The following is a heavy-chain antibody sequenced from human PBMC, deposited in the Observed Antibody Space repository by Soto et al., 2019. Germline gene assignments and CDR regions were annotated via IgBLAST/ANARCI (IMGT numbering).Heavy chain of an antibody. Sequence: QVQLVESGGGVVQPGRSLRLSCAASGFTFSSYAMHWVRQAPGKGLEWVAVISYDGSNKYYADSVKGRFTISRDNSKNTLYLQMNSLRAEDTAVHYCARDPPIVVVPAAMAGYYGMDVW. J-gene: IGHJ6*01. CDR3: ARDPPIVVVPAAMAGYYGMDV. V-gene: IGHV3-30-3*01. CDR2: ISYDGSNK. D-gene: IGHD2-2*01. CDR1: GFTFSSYA.